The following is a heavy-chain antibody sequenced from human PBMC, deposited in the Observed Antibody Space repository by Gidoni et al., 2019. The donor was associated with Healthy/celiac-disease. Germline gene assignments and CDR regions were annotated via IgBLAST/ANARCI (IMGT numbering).Heavy chain of an antibody. CDR3: ARDHRYSGGARTDDFDY. V-gene: IGHV3-33*01. D-gene: IGHD1-26*01. J-gene: IGHJ4*02. CDR1: GFTYSSYG. CDR2: IWYDGSNK. Sequence: QVQLVESGGGVVQPGRSLRLSCAASGFTYSSYGMHWVRQAPGKGLGGVAVIWYDGSNKYYADSVKGRFTISRDNFKNPLYLQMNSLRAEDTAVYYCARDHRYSGGARTDDFDYWGQGTLVTVSS.